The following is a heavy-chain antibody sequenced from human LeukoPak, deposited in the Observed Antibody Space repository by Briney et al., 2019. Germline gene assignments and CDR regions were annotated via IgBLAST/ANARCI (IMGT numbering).Heavy chain of an antibody. D-gene: IGHD3-10*01. J-gene: IGHJ4*02. CDR1: GFNFRTYG. CDR3: VKGMREGYYGSGSYFSAFDN. CDR2: VSYDGGSQ. Sequence: GGSLRLSCAASGFNFRTYGMHWVHQAPGKGLEWVAIVSYDGGSQYYGDSVKGRFIISRDNSKNTVYLQMNSLKTEDTASYYCVKGMREGYYGSGSYFSAFDNWGQGTVVTVHS. V-gene: IGHV3-30*18.